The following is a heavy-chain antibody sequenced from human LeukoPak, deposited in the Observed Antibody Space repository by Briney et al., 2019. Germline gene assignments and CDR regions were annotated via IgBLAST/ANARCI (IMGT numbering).Heavy chain of an antibody. CDR2: INLNSGGI. J-gene: IGHJ5*02. CDR1: GYTFTGYY. Sequence: ASVKVSCKASGYTFTGYYMHWVRQAPGQGLEWMGWINLNSGGINYAQKFQGRVTMTRDTSISTAYMELSRLRSDDTAVYYCARDLTGTTSGWFDPWGQGTLVTVSS. D-gene: IGHD1-7*01. CDR3: ARDLTGTTSGWFDP. V-gene: IGHV1-2*02.